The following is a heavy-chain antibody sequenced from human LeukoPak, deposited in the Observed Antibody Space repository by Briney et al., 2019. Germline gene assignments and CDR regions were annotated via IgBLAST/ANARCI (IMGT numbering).Heavy chain of an antibody. CDR1: GFTFDDYA. CDR3: GKRVTTGPHSIHY. D-gene: IGHD4-17*01. Sequence: PGGFLRLSCAASGFTFDDYAMHWVRQAPGKGLEWVAHISYDGSNKDYADSVKGRFTISKDNSKNTLYLQMDSLRAEDTAIYYCGKRVTTGPHSIHYWGQGALVTVSS. CDR2: ISYDGSNK. V-gene: IGHV3-30*18. J-gene: IGHJ4*02.